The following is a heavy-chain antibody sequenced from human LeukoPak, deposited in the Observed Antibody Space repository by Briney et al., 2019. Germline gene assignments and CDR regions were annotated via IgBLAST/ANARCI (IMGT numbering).Heavy chain of an antibody. CDR1: GYTFTSYA. CDR3: ARAPAYCSGGSCPGYY. V-gene: IGHV1-3*01. D-gene: IGHD2-15*01. CDR2: INAGNGNT. J-gene: IGHJ4*02. Sequence: ASVKVSCKASGYTFTSYAMHWVRQAPGQRLEWMGWINAGNGNTKYSQKFQGRVTITRDTSASTAYMELSSLRSEDTAVYYCARAPAYCSGGSCPGYYWGQGTLVTVSS.